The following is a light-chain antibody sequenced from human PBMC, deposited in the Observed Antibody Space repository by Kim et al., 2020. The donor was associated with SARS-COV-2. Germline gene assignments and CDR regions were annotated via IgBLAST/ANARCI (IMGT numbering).Light chain of an antibody. CDR1: SSDVGGYNY. Sequence: GQSITISCTGTSSDVGGYNYVSWYQQHPGKAPKLMLYDVSKRPSGVSNRFSGSKSGNTASLTISGLQAEDEADYYCSSYTSSITVVFGGGTQLTVL. J-gene: IGLJ2*01. CDR2: DVS. CDR3: SSYTSSITVV. V-gene: IGLV2-14*04.